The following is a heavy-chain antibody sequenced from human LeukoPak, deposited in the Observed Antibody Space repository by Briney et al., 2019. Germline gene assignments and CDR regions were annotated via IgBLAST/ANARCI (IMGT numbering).Heavy chain of an antibody. D-gene: IGHD6-13*01. CDR1: GGSISSSSYY. Sequence: SETLSLTCTVSGGSISSSSYYWGWIRQPPGKGLEWIGSIYYSGSTYYNPSLKSRVTISVDTSKNQFSLKLSSGTAADTAVYYCARHRIAAAGSIFFDYWGQGTLVTVSS. V-gene: IGHV4-39*01. CDR3: ARHRIAAAGSIFFDY. J-gene: IGHJ4*02. CDR2: IYYSGST.